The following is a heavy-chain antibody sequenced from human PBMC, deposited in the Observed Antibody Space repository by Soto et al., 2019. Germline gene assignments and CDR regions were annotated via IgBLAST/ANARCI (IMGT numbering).Heavy chain of an antibody. Sequence: QVQLVQSGAEVKKPGASVKVSCKTSGYIFNNYAISWVRQAPGQGLEWMGWINVNNGHTKFAEKVQGRLTMTTDTSTSTAYMELRNLRSDDTAVYYCARDLSSGWFDHWGQGTLVTVSS. CDR2: INVNNGHT. CDR3: ARDLSSGWFDH. J-gene: IGHJ5*02. CDR1: GYIFNNYA. D-gene: IGHD6-19*01. V-gene: IGHV1-18*01.